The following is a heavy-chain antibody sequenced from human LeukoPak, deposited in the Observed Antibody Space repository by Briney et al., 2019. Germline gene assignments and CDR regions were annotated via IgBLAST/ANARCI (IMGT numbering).Heavy chain of an antibody. CDR2: IYDDGST. D-gene: IGHD5-24*01. CDR1: GFTVSSNY. CDR3: ARALSGRHAYNFGY. J-gene: IGHJ4*02. V-gene: IGHV3-53*04. Sequence: PGGSLRLSCAASGFTVSSNYMSWVRQAPGKGLEWVSVIYDDGSTYYADSVKGRFTISRHNSKNSLYLQMNSLRSEDTALYYCARALSGRHAYNFGYWGQGTLVTVSS.